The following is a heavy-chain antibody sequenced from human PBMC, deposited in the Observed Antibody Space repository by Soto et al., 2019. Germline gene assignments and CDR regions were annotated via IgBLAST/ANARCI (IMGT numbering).Heavy chain of an antibody. CDR3: ARDLPIGGYCSSTSCYRAFDI. Sequence: ASVKVSCKASGYTFTSYGISWVRQAPGQGLEWMGWISAYNGNTNYAQMLQGRVTMTTDTSTSTAYMELRSLRSGDTAVYYCARDLPIGGYCSSTSCYRAFDIWGQGTMVTVSS. V-gene: IGHV1-18*01. J-gene: IGHJ3*02. CDR1: GYTFTSYG. CDR2: ISAYNGNT. D-gene: IGHD2-2*01.